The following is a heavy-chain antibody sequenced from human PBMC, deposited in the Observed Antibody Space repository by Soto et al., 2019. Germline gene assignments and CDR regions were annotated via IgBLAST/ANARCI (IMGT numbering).Heavy chain of an antibody. CDR3: AVHSSSWAGY. CDR2: ISAYNGNT. J-gene: IGHJ4*02. V-gene: IGHV1-18*01. Sequence: ASVKVSCKASGYTFTSYGISWVRQAPGQGLEWIGWISAYNGNTNYAQKLQGRVTMTTDISTSTAYMELSSLRSEDTAVYYCAVHSSSWAGYWGQGTLVTVSS. CDR1: GYTFTSYG. D-gene: IGHD6-13*01.